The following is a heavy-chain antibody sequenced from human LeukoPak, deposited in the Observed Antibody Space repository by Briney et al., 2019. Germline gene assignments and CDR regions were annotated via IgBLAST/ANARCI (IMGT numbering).Heavy chain of an antibody. Sequence: PGRSLRLSCAASGFTFSSYAMHWVRQAPGKGLEWVAVISYDGSNKYYADSVKGRFTISRDNSKNTLYLQMNSLRVDDTAVYYCARDNYCSSTDCYNFDYWGQGTLVTVSS. J-gene: IGHJ4*02. CDR3: ARDNYCSSTDCYNFDY. CDR2: ISYDGSNK. CDR1: GFTFSSYA. D-gene: IGHD2-2*02. V-gene: IGHV3-30-3*01.